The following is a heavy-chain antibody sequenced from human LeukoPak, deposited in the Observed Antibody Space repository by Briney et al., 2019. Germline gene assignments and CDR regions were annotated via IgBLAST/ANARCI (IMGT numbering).Heavy chain of an antibody. CDR2: INPNSGGT. CDR3: ARWGVGPATASEDY. J-gene: IGHJ4*02. CDR1: GYTFTGYY. Sequence: ASAKVSCKASGYTFTGYYMHWVRQAPGQGLEWMGWINPNSGGTNYAQKFQGRVTMTRDTSISTAYMELSRLRSDDTAVYYCARWGVGPATASEDYWGQGTLVTVSS. D-gene: IGHD2-21*02. V-gene: IGHV1-2*02.